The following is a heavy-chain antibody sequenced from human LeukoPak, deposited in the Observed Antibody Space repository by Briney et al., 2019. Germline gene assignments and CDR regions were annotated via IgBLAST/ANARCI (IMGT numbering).Heavy chain of an antibody. CDR1: GGSISSYH. Sequence: SETLSLTCTVSGGSISSYHWSWIRQPPGKGLEWIGYISYSGSTNYNPSLKSRVTISVDTSKNQFSLRLSSVTAADTAVYYCARHLDYYGSGTYEFWGQGTLVTVSS. D-gene: IGHD3-10*01. CDR2: ISYSGST. V-gene: IGHV4-59*08. CDR3: ARHLDYYGSGTYEF. J-gene: IGHJ4*02.